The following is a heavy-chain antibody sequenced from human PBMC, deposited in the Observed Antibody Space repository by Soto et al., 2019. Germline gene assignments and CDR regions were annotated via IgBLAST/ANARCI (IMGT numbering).Heavy chain of an antibody. D-gene: IGHD6-13*01. CDR1: GGTFSSYA. V-gene: IGHV1-69*01. CDR2: IIPIFGTA. CDR3: ARAIAAPGGGYYYGMDV. Sequence: VQLVQSGAEVKKPGSSVKVSCKASGGTFSSYAISWVRQAPGQGLEWMGGIIPIFGTANYAQKFQGRVTITADESTSTAYMELSSLRSEDTAVYYCARAIAAPGGGYYYGMDVWGQGTTVTVSS. J-gene: IGHJ6*02.